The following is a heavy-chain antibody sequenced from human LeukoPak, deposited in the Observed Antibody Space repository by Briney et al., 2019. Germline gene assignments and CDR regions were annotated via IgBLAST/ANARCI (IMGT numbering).Heavy chain of an antibody. J-gene: IGHJ3*02. CDR2: IYYSGRT. CDR1: GGSISTFY. CDR3: AREEARTGTTTSYAFDI. D-gene: IGHD1-7*01. V-gene: IGHV4-59*01. Sequence: SETLSLTCTVSGGSISTFYWSWIRQPPGKGLDWIGYIYYSGRTSYNPSLKSRVTISLDTSKNQFSLKLSSVTAADTAVYYCAREEARTGTTTSYAFDIWGQGTMVTVSS.